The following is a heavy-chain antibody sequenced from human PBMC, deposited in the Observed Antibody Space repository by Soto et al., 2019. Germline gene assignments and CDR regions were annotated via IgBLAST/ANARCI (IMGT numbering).Heavy chain of an antibody. CDR3: ARDSPVAGTSYFAS. J-gene: IGHJ4*02. V-gene: IGHV4-31*03. Sequence: SETLSLTCTVSGGSISSGTYYWTWIRQHPGKGLEWIGYIHYSGTTLSNPSLRSRVTISVDRSKDQFSLNLSSVTAADTAVYYCARDSPVAGTSYFASWGQGALVTVS. CDR2: IHYSGTT. D-gene: IGHD6-19*01. CDR1: GGSISSGTYY.